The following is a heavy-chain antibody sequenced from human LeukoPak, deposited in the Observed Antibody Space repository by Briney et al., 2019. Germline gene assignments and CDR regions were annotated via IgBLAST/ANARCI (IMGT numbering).Heavy chain of an antibody. Sequence: ASVKVSCKASGYTFTGYYMHWVRQAPGQGLEWMGWISAYNGNTNYAQKLQGRVTMTTDTSTSTAYMELRSLRSDDTAVYYCARDRYYCSGGSCYSQWFDPWGQGTLVTVSS. CDR1: GYTFTGYY. J-gene: IGHJ5*02. CDR2: ISAYNGNT. V-gene: IGHV1-18*04. D-gene: IGHD2-15*01. CDR3: ARDRYYCSGGSCYSQWFDP.